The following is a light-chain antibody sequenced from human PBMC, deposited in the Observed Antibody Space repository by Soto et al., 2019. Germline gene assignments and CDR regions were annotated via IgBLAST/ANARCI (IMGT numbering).Light chain of an antibody. CDR1: SSDVGAYDY. Sequence: QSALTQPASVSGSPGQSIAISCTGTSSDVGAYDYVSWYQQHPGKAPKLMIYDVKYRPSGVSNRFSGSKSGNTASLTISGLQAEDEADYYCSSYTRSSSVIFGGGTKLTV. CDR3: SSYTRSSSVI. CDR2: DVK. V-gene: IGLV2-14*01. J-gene: IGLJ2*01.